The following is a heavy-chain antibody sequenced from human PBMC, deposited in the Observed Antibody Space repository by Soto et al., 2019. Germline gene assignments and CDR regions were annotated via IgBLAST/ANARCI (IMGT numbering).Heavy chain of an antibody. V-gene: IGHV4-31*03. Sequence: SETLSLTCTVSGGSISSGGYYWSWTRQHPGKGLEWIGYIYYSGSTYYNPSLKSRVTISVDTSKNQFSLKLSSVTAADTAVYYCARAGEDQLPRGCSGYDYWFDPWGQGTLVTVSS. J-gene: IGHJ5*02. D-gene: IGHD5-12*01. CDR3: ARAGEDQLPRGCSGYDYWFDP. CDR1: GGSISSGGYY. CDR2: IYYSGST.